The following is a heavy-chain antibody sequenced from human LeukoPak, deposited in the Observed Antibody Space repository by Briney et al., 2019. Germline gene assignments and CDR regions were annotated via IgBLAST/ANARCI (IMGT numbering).Heavy chain of an antibody. CDR2: ISGSGGYT. CDR3: AKKGSGSNPFDY. Sequence: GGSLRLSCAASGFAFSTYAMGWVRQAPGKGLEWVSGISGSGGYTDYADSVKGRFTISRDNSKDTLYLQMNTLRAEDTAVYYCAKKGSGSNPFDYWGQGALVTVSS. CDR1: GFAFSTYA. D-gene: IGHD1-26*01. J-gene: IGHJ4*02. V-gene: IGHV3-23*01.